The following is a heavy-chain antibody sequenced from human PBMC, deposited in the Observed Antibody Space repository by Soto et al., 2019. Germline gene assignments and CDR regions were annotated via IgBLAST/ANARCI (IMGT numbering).Heavy chain of an antibody. V-gene: IGHV3-33*01. CDR1: GFTFSNYG. CDR3: ARDGESGGYSYYMDV. Sequence: QVQLVESGGGVVQPGRSLRLSCAVSGFTFSNYGMYWVRQAPGKGLGWVAVIWYDGSNKYYADSVKGRFTISRGDSKNTLYLQMNSLRAEDTAVYYCARDGESGGYSYYMDVWGKGTTVTVSS. J-gene: IGHJ6*03. D-gene: IGHD1-26*01. CDR2: IWYDGSNK.